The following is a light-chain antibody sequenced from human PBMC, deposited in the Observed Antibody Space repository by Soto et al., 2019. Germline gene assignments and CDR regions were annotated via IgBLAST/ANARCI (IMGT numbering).Light chain of an antibody. CDR1: SSNIGTNT. V-gene: IGLV1-44*01. CDR3: AAWDDTLNAVL. Sequence: QSVLTQPPSASGAPGQRVIISCSGGSSNIGTNTVNWHQQLPGTAPKVLIYGTDQRPSGVPDRFSGSKSGTSASLAISGLHSEDEADYYCAAWDDTLNAVLFGGGTKLTVL. J-gene: IGLJ2*01. CDR2: GTD.